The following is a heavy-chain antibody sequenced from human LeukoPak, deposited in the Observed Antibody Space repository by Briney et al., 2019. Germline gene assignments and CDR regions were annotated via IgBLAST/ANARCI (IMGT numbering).Heavy chain of an antibody. CDR1: GFTFSSYA. D-gene: IGHD6-19*01. CDR3: AKGPGYSSGWSSAEYFQH. CDR2: ISGSGGST. Sequence: GGSLRLSCAASGFTFSSYAMSWVRQAPGKGLEWVSAISGSGGSTYYADSVKGRFTISRDNSKNTLYLQMNSLRAEDTAAYYCAKGPGYSSGWSSAEYFQHWGQGTLVTVSS. J-gene: IGHJ1*01. V-gene: IGHV3-23*01.